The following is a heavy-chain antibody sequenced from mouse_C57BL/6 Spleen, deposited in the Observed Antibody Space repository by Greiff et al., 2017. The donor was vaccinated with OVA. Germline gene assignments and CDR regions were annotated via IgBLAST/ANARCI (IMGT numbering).Heavy chain of an antibody. D-gene: IGHD1-2*01. CDR3: ARGTTAHWYFGV. J-gene: IGHJ1*03. CDR1: GYTFTSYW. V-gene: IGHV1-59*01. Sequence: QVQLQQPGAELVRPGTSVKLSCKASGYTFTSYWMHWVKQRPGQGLEWIGVIDPSDSYTNYNQKFKGKATLTVDTSSSTAYMQLSSLTSEDSAVYYCARGTTAHWYFGVWGTGATVTVAS. CDR2: IDPSDSYT.